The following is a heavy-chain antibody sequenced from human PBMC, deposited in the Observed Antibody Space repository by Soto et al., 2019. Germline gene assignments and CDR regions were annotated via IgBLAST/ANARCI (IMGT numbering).Heavy chain of an antibody. Sequence: SETLSLTCTVSGGSISSGGYYWSWIRQHPGKGLEWIGYIYYSGSTYYNPSLKSRVTISVDTSKNQFSLKLSSVTAADTAVYYCAGYSITIFGVVPPGFDPWGQVTLVTVSS. CDR1: GGSISSGGYY. D-gene: IGHD3-3*01. J-gene: IGHJ5*02. CDR3: AGYSITIFGVVPPGFDP. CDR2: IYYSGST. V-gene: IGHV4-31*03.